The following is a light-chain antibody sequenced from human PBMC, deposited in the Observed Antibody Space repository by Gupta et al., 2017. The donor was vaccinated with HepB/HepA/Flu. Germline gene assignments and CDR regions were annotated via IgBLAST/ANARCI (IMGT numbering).Light chain of an antibody. J-gene: IGLJ1*01. CDR3: QSYDSRLSGYV. CDR2: SIS. CDR1: SSNIGAGYD. V-gene: IGLV1-40*01. Sequence: QSVLTQPPSVSGAPGQRVTISCTGSSSNIGAGYDVHWYRQLPGTAPKLLIFSISDRPSGDPDRFSGSKSGTSASLAITGLQAEDEADYYCQSYDSRLSGYVFGAGTKVTVL.